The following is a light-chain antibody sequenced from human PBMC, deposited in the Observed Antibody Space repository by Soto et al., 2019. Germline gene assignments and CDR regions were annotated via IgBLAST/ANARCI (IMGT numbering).Light chain of an antibody. CDR2: AAS. CDR1: ESMSTY. Sequence: DIQMTQSPSSLSASVGDRVTITCRASESMSTYLNWYQQKPGKAPKLLIYAASSLQSGVPSRFSGSGSGTDFTLTISSLPSEHVATYYCQQTYITPYTFGQGTKLEIK. J-gene: IGKJ2*01. CDR3: QQTYITPYT. V-gene: IGKV1-39*01.